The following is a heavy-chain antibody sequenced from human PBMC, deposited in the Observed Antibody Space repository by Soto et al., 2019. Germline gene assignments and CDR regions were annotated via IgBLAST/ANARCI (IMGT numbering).Heavy chain of an antibody. CDR3: ARELVIKPRYFDY. V-gene: IGHV4-31*03. D-gene: IGHD3-22*01. CDR1: GGSISSGGYY. Sequence: PSETLSLTCTVSGGSISSGGYYWSWIRQHPGKGLEWIGYIYYSGSTYYNPSLKSRVTISVDTSKNQFSLKLSSVTAADTAVYYCARELVIKPRYFDYWGQGTLVTVSS. J-gene: IGHJ4*02. CDR2: IYYSGST.